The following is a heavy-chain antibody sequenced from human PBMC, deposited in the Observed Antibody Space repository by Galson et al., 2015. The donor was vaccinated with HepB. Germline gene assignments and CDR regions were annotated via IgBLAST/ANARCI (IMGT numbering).Heavy chain of an antibody. Sequence: SVKVSCKASGGTXXSXAISWVRQAPGEGLELMGGIIPIFGTANYAQKFQXRVTITADESTSTAYMELSSLRSEDTAVYYCASDGRDVWGQGTAVTVSS. D-gene: IGHD1-26*01. V-gene: IGHV1-69*13. J-gene: IGHJ6*02. CDR3: ASDGRDV. CDR2: IIPIFGTA. CDR1: GGTXXSXA.